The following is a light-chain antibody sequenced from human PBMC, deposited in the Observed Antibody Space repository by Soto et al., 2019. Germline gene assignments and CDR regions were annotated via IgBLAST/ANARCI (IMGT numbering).Light chain of an antibody. CDR2: DTF. CDR3: QQRARWPMP. Sequence: EVVLTQSPPTLSFSPGERFTPPGRASQSVTTFVAWYQHKPGQAPRPVIYDTFKRAPGVPDRFSGGGSGTDFSLTISSLEPEDFAVYYCQQRARWPMPFGQGTRLELK. J-gene: IGKJ5*01. V-gene: IGKV3-11*01. CDR1: QSVTTF.